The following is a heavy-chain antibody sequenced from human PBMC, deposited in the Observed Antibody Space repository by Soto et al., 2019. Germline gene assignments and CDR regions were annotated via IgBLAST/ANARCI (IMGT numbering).Heavy chain of an antibody. V-gene: IGHV3-33*01. CDR1: GFTFSSYG. D-gene: IGHD2-2*01. J-gene: IGHJ4*02. CDR2: IWYDGSNK. Sequence: LRLSCAASGFTFSSYGMHWVRQAPGKGLEWVAVIWYDGSNKYYADSVKGRFTISRDNSKNTLYLQMNSLRAEDTAVYYCARDLLPESYQLPEVPADYWGQGTLVTVSS. CDR3: ARDLLPESYQLPEVPADY.